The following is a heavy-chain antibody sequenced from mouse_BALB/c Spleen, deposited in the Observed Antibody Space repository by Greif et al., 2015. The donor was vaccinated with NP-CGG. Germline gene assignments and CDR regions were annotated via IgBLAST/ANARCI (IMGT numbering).Heavy chain of an antibody. CDR3: ARSRDYGRFDY. Sequence: QVQLQQSGAELAKPGASVKMSCKASGYTFTSYWMHWVKQRPGQGLEWIGYINPSTGYTEYNQKFKAKATLTADKSSSTAYMQLSGLTSEDSAVYCCARSRDYGRFDYWGQGTTLTVSS. CDR2: INPSTGYT. V-gene: IGHV1-7*01. CDR1: GYTFTSYW. J-gene: IGHJ2*01. D-gene: IGHD2-4*01.